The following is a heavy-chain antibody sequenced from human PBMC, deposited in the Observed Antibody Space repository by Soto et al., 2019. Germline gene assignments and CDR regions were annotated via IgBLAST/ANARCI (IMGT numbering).Heavy chain of an antibody. V-gene: IGHV1-69*06. CDR1: GGTFSSYA. Sequence: QVQLVQSGAEVKKPGSSVKVSCKASGGTFSSYAISWVRQAPGQGLEWMGGIIPIFGTANYAQKFQGRVTITADKSTSTAYMGVSSLRSEDTAVYYCARGKIGSSGYYAVAYNWFDPWGQGTLVTVSS. CDR2: IIPIFGTA. J-gene: IGHJ5*02. D-gene: IGHD3-22*01. CDR3: ARGKIGSSGYYAVAYNWFDP.